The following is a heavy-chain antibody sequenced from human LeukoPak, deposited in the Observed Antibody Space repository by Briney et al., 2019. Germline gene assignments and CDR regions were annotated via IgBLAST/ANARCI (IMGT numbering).Heavy chain of an antibody. CDR1: GFTFSSYG. D-gene: IGHD4-17*01. CDR3: AKEGTLRSHFDY. V-gene: IGHV3-30*18. CDR2: ISYDGSNK. J-gene: IGHJ4*02. Sequence: GGSLRLSCAASGFTFSSYGMHWVRQAPGKGLEWVAVISYDGSNKYYADSVKGRFTISRDNSKNTLYLQMNSLRAEDTAVYYCAKEGTLRSHFDYWDQGTLVTVSS.